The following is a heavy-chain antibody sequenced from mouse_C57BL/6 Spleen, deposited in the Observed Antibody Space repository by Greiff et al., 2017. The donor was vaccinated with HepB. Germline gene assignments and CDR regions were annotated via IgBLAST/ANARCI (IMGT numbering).Heavy chain of an antibody. Sequence: VMLVESGAELARPGASVKLSCKASGYTFTSYGISWVKQRTGQGLEWIGEIYPRSGNTYYNEKFKGKATLTADKSSSTAYMELRSLKSEDSAVYCCASSYNYFDYWGQGTTLTVSS. CDR2: IYPRSGNT. CDR3: ASSYNYFDY. D-gene: IGHD1-1*01. J-gene: IGHJ2*01. V-gene: IGHV1-81*01. CDR1: GYTFTSYG.